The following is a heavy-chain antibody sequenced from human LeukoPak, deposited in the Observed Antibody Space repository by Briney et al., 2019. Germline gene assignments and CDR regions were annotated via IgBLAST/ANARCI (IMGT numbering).Heavy chain of an antibody. CDR3: AKGRYSGYDYYFDY. V-gene: IGHV3-74*01. J-gene: IGHJ4*02. CDR1: GFTFSSYW. CDR2: INSDGSST. D-gene: IGHD5-12*01. Sequence: GGSLRLSCAASGFTFSSYWMHWVRQAPGKGLVWVSRINSDGSSTSYADSVKGRFTISRDNAKNTLYLQMNSLRAEDTAVYYCAKGRYSGYDYYFDYWGQGTLVTVSS.